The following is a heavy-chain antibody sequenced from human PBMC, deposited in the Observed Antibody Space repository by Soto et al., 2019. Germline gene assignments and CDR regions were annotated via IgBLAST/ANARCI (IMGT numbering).Heavy chain of an antibody. CDR1: GGSISSSSYY. V-gene: IGHV4-39*01. Sequence: SETLSLTCTVSGGSISSSSYYWGWIRQPPGKGLEWIGSIYYSGSTYYNPSLKSRVTISVDTSKNQFSLKLSSVTAADTAVYYCARLSDSSSSDDWAQGTLVTVSS. CDR2: IYYSGST. J-gene: IGHJ4*02. D-gene: IGHD6-13*01. CDR3: ARLSDSSSSDD.